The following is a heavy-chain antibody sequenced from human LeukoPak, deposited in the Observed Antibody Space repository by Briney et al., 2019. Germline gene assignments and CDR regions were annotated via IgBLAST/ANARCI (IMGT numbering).Heavy chain of an antibody. D-gene: IGHD3-3*01. Sequence: GGSLRLSCAASGFTFSSYAMSWVRQTPGKGLEWVSAVSATGDSTYYADSVKGRFTISRDNSKNTLFLQMNSLRAEDTAVYYCAKSGAFWSGYRSDYYYMDVWGKGTTVTVSS. J-gene: IGHJ6*03. CDR3: AKSGAFWSGYRSDYYYMDV. CDR1: GFTFSSYA. CDR2: VSATGDST. V-gene: IGHV3-23*01.